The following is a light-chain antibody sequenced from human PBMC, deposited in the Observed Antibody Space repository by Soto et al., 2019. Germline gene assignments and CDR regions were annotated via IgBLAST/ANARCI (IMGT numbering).Light chain of an antibody. CDR3: LLTDSVPYT. CDR1: QSINSY. V-gene: IGKV1-39*01. CDR2: FAS. Sequence: DIQMTQSPSSLSASVGDRVTLTCRASQSINSYLNWYRVKPGRAPQLLIYFASSLQGGVPSRFSGAGSETDFTLTITGLQPEDFASYFCLLTDSVPYTFGQGT. J-gene: IGKJ2*01.